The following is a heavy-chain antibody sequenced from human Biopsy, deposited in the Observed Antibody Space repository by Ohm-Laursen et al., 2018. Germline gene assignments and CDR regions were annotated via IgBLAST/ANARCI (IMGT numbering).Heavy chain of an antibody. CDR2: IYYGGTT. V-gene: IGHV4-39*01. J-gene: IGHJ6*02. Sequence: GTLPLTCTVSGGPFGINSHYWIWIRQPPGKGLEWIASIYYGGTTHYNASLQGRVTISVDQPKNQFSLRLTSVTAADTAVYYCSKRDLSGTSPVWGQGTTVTVSS. CDR3: SKRDLSGTSPV. D-gene: IGHD1-26*01. CDR1: GGPFGINSHY.